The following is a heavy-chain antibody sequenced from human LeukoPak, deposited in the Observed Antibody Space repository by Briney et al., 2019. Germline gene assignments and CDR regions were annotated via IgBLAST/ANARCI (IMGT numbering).Heavy chain of an antibody. CDR1: GFTFSSYG. D-gene: IGHD2-2*01. CDR2: IWYDGSNK. CDR3: ARGSGDIVVVPAAMQFDP. V-gene: IGHV3-33*01. J-gene: IGHJ5*02. Sequence: GRSLRLSCAASGFTFSSYGMHWVRQAPGKGLEWVAVIWYDGSNKYYAGSVKGRFTISRDNSKNTLYLQMNSLRAEDTAVYYCARGSGDIVVVPAAMQFDPWGQGTLVTVSS.